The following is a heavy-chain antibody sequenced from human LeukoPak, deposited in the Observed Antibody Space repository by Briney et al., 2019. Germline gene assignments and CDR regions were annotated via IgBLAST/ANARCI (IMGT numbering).Heavy chain of an antibody. CDR3: ARQTAMVRYTDAFDI. CDR1: GESFSGYS. CDR2: IYYSGST. V-gene: IGHV4-59*08. D-gene: IGHD5-18*01. Sequence: SETLSLTCVVYGESFSGYSWSWIRQPPGKGLEWIGYIYYSGSTNYNPSLKSRVTISVDTSKNQFSLKLSSVTAADTAVYYCARQTAMVRYTDAFDIWGQGTMVTVSS. J-gene: IGHJ3*02.